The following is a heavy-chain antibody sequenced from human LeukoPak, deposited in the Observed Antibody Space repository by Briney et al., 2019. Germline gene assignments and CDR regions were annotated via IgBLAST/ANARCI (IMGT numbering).Heavy chain of an antibody. D-gene: IGHD3-3*01. V-gene: IGHV4-30-2*01. J-gene: IGHJ5*02. Sequence: SETLSLTCAVSGGSISSGGYSWSWIRQPPGKGLEWIGYIYHSGSTYYNPSLKSRVTISVDRSKNQFSLNLSSVTAADTAVYYCARAAPTFGVALSWGQGTLVTVSS. CDR3: ARAAPTFGVALS. CDR2: IYHSGST. CDR1: GGSISSGGYS.